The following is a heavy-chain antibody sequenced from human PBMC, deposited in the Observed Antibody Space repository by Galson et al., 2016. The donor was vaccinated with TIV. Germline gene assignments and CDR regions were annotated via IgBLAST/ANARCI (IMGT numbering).Heavy chain of an antibody. CDR2: IWYDGSNK. CDR3: ARSRSKAGTTDPDS. J-gene: IGHJ5*02. D-gene: IGHD1-1*01. Sequence: SLRLSCAASAFTFSYYEMNWVRQAPGKGLEWVAVIWYDGSNKYYADSVKGRFTISKDTSKNTLYLQMNSLRADDTAVYYCARSRSKAGTTDPDSWGQGTLVTVSS. CDR1: AFTFSYYE. V-gene: IGHV3-33*08.